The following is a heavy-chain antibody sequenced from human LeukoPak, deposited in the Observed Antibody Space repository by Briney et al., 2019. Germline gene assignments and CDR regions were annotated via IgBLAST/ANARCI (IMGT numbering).Heavy chain of an antibody. Sequence: ASLKVSCNISGYTLTDFSMHWVRQAPGKGLEWMGGFNREDDEAIYAPHFQGRVTVTEDTSTDTAYMELSSLRSEDTAVCYCATLDSYYDNSGRPLVPDWGQGTLVTVSS. CDR3: ATLDSYYDNSGRPLVPD. CDR1: GYTLTDFS. V-gene: IGHV1-24*01. CDR2: FNREDDEA. J-gene: IGHJ4*02. D-gene: IGHD3-22*01.